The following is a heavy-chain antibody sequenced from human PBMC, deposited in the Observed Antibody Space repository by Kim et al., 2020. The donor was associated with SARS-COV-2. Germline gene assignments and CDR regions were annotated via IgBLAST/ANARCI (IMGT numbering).Heavy chain of an antibody. Sequence: GGSLRLSCAASGFTFDDSAMHWVRQALGKGLEWVSLISWDGGDTYYADSVKVRFIISRDNSKNSLYLQMNSLRADDTAFYYCAKGDYSSGYYSCFYYWGQGTLITVSS. V-gene: IGHV3-43D*03. CDR1: GFTFDDSA. CDR3: AKGDYSSGYYSCFYY. J-gene: IGHJ4*02. D-gene: IGHD3-22*01. CDR2: ISWDGGDT.